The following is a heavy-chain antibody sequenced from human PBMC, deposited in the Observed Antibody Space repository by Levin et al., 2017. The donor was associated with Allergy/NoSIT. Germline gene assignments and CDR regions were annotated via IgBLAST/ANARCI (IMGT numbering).Heavy chain of an antibody. D-gene: IGHD3-3*01. J-gene: IGHJ6*02. V-gene: IGHV1-18*01. CDR2: ISEHSANT. CDR1: GYTFTSYG. CDR3: ARDGEIGYDVLSDDYPSYSYGMDV. Sequence: VASVKVSCRASGYTFTSYGISWVRQAPGQGLEWMGWISEHSANTNNAQKFQGRVIMTIDTSTSTAYMELRSLRSDDTAVYYCARDGEIGYDVLSDDYPSYSYGMDVWGQGTLVTVSS.